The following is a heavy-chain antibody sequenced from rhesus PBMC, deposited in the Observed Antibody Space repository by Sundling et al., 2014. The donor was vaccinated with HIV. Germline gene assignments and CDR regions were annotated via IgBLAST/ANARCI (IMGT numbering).Heavy chain of an antibody. J-gene: IGHJ3*01. CDR1: GASISSNY. CDR2: INGDTGST. D-gene: IGHD1-44*01. Sequence: QVQLQESGPGLVKPSETLPLTCVVSGASISSNYWSWIRQAPGKGPEWIGKINGDTGSTNYNPSLKSRVTLSRDTSKNQFSLKLTSVTDADTAVYYCASEIVANDAFDFWGQGLRVTVSS. CDR3: ASEIVANDAFDF. V-gene: IGHV4S2*01.